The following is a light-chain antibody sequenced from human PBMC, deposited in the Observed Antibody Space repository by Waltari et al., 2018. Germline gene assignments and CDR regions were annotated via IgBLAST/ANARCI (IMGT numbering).Light chain of an antibody. J-gene: IGLJ3*02. CDR3: QTWDTGTWV. CDR1: NIGSKS. Sequence: SYELTQAHSVSVSPGQTARITCGGDNIGSKSVQWYQQKPPQAPVVVIYADSERPSGIPERFSGSNSGNTATLTISGVEAGDEADYYCQTWDTGTWVFGGGTKLTVL. V-gene: IGLV3-21*01. CDR2: ADS.